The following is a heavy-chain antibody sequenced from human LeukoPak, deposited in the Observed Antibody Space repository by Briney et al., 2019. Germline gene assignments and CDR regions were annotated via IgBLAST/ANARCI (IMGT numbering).Heavy chain of an antibody. Sequence: GGSLRLSCAVSGFAFGSEAMSWVRQSPARGLEWVASISPGGGTTYYADYVKGRFTISRDNAKNTLYLQMNSLRAEDTAVYYCTRVLICSRGGSCYSNFDYWGQGSLVTVFS. CDR3: TRVLICSRGGSCYSNFDY. D-gene: IGHD2-15*01. V-gene: IGHV3-23*01. CDR2: ISPGGGTT. J-gene: IGHJ4*02. CDR1: GFAFGSEA.